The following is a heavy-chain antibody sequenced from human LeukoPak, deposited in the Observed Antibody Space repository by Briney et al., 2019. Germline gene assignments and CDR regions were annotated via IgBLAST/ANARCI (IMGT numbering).Heavy chain of an antibody. CDR3: ARDPTDYYDSSGYYP. CDR1: GYSFSTYT. J-gene: IGHJ5*02. V-gene: IGHV1-69*13. CDR2: IIPIFGTA. Sequence: ASVKVSCKASGYSFSTYTMNWVRQAPGQRLEWMGGIIPIFGTANYAQKFQGRVTITADESTSTAYMELSSLRSEDTAVYYCARDPTDYYDSSGYYPWGQGTLVTVSS. D-gene: IGHD3-22*01.